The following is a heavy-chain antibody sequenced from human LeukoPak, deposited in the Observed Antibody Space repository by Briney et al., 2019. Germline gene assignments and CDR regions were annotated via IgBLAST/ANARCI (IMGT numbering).Heavy chain of an antibody. CDR2: FDPEDGET. CDR1: GYTLTELS. J-gene: IGHJ4*02. CDR3: ATGDIVGATGRWFDY. D-gene: IGHD1-26*01. Sequence: ASVKVSCKVSGYTLTELSMHWVRQAPGKGLEWMGGFDPEDGETIYAQKFQGRVTMTEDTSTDTAYTELSSLRSEDTAVYYCATGDIVGATGRWFDYWGQGTLVTVSS. V-gene: IGHV1-24*01.